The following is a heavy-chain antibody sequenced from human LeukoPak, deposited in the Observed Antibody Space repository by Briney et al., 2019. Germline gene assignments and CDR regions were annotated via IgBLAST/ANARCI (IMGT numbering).Heavy chain of an antibody. Sequence: GASVKVSCKASGGTFSSYAISWVRQAPGQGLEWMGGIIPIFGTANYAQKFQGRVTITADESTSTAYMELSSLRSEDTAVYYCANINWNYGWDYWGQGTLVTVSS. CDR3: ANINWNYGWDY. D-gene: IGHD1-7*01. V-gene: IGHV1-69*01. CDR2: IIPIFGTA. J-gene: IGHJ4*02. CDR1: GGTFSSYA.